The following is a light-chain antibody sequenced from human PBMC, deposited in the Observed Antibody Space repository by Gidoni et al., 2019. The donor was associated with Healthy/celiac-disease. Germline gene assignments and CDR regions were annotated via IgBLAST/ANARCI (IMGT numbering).Light chain of an antibody. CDR2: KAS. CDR1: QSISSW. Sequence: DIQMTQSPSTLSASVGDRVTITCRASQSISSWLAWYQQKPGKAPKLLIYKASSLESGVPSRFSGSGSGTEFTFTISSLQPDDFATYYCQQYNSYSRTFGPGTKVDIK. J-gene: IGKJ3*01. V-gene: IGKV1-5*03. CDR3: QQYNSYSRT.